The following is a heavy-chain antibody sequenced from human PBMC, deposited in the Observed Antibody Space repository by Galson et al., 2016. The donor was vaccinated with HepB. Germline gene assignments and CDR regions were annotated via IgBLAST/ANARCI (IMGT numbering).Heavy chain of an antibody. D-gene: IGHD3-16*01. CDR3: ARDHESFGGLLIG. CDR2: IGGSGSTI. J-gene: IGHJ4*02. V-gene: IGHV3-48*02. CDR1: RFTFSSHS. Sequence: SLRLSCAVSRFTFSSHSMNWARQAPGRGLEWVSYIGGSGSTIYYADSVKGRFTISRDNAKNSLYLQMNSLRDEDTAVYYCARDHESFGGLLIGWGQGTLVTVSS.